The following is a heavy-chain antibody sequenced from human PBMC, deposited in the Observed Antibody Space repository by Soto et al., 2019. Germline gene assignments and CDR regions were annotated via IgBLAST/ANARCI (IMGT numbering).Heavy chain of an antibody. CDR2: ISSSSSYI. CDR3: ARSVLGDYTPGFGY. J-gene: IGHJ4*02. Sequence: SGFTFSSYSMNWVRQAPGKGLEWVSSISSSSSYIYYADSVKGRFTISRDNAKNSLYLQMNSLRAEDTAVYYCARSVLGDYTPGFGYWGPGTLVTVSS. CDR1: GFTFSSYS. D-gene: IGHD4-17*01. V-gene: IGHV3-21*01.